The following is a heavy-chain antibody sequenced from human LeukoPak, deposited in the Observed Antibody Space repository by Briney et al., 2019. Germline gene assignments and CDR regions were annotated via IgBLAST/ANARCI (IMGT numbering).Heavy chain of an antibody. CDR1: GGSFSGYY. V-gene: IGHV4-34*01. D-gene: IGHD3-10*02. CDR2: INHSGST. Sequence: PSETLSLTCAVYGGSFSGYYWSWIRQPPGKGLEWIGEINHSGSTNYNPSLKSRVTISVDTSKNQFPLKLSSVTAADTAVYYCARLFGAPSDYWGQGTLVTVSS. CDR3: ARLFGAPSDY. J-gene: IGHJ4*02.